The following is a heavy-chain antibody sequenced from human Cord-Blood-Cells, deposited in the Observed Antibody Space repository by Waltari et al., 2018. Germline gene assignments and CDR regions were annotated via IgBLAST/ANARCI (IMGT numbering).Heavy chain of an antibody. Sequence: QVQLVPSGAEVKKAGASVKVAGGDSGCTCTTYEIHWVRQASAQRREWMGWMNPNRGNTGYAQKFQGRVTMTRNTSISTAYMELSSLRSEDTAVYYCARVIGFLEWLSPYYYYGMDVWGQGTTVTVSS. CDR2: MNPNRGNT. V-gene: IGHV1-8*01. J-gene: IGHJ6*02. D-gene: IGHD3-3*01. CDR3: ARVIGFLEWLSPYYYYGMDV. CDR1: GCTCTTYE.